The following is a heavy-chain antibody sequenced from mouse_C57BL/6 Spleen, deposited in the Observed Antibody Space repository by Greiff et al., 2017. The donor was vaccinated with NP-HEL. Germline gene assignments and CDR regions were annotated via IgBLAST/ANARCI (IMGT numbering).Heavy chain of an antibody. J-gene: IGHJ3*01. CDR1: GYAFSSSW. Sequence: QVQLKESGPELVKPGASVKISCKASGYAFSSSWMNWVKQRPGKGLEWIGRIYPGDGDTNYNGKFKGKATLTADKSSSTAYMQLSSLTSEDSAVYFCARHDYFDYWGQGTLVTVSA. CDR3: ARHDYFDY. CDR2: IYPGDGDT. V-gene: IGHV1-82*01. D-gene: IGHD2-4*01.